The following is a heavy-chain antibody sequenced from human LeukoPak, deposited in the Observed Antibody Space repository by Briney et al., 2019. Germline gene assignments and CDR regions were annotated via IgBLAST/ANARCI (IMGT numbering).Heavy chain of an antibody. J-gene: IGHJ3*02. CDR2: INPSSGGT. D-gene: IGHD5-12*01. CDR1: GYIFTGYY. Sequence: ASVKVSCKASGYIFTGYYMHWVRQAPGQGLEWMGWINPSSGGTDYAQKFQGRVTMSRDTSITTAHLELSSLRSDDTAVYYCARGSAYDYRAFDIWGQGTTVTVSS. CDR3: ARGSAYDYRAFDI. V-gene: IGHV1-2*02.